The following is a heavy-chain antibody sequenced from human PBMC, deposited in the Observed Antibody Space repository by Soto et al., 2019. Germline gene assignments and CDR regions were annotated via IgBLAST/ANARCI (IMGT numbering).Heavy chain of an antibody. CDR2: IYYSGST. J-gene: IGHJ6*03. CDR1: GGSISSSSYY. Sequence: SETLSLTCTVSGGSISSSSYYWGWIRQPPGKGLEWIGSIYYSGSTYYNPSLKSRVTISVDTSKNQFSLKLSSVTAADTAVYYCASNSRLDYIWGSPNYYYYMDVWGKGTTVTVSS. CDR3: ASNSRLDYIWGSPNYYYYMDV. D-gene: IGHD3-16*01. V-gene: IGHV4-39*01.